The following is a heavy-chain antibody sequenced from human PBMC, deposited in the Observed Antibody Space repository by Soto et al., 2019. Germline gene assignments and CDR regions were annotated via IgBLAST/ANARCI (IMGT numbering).Heavy chain of an antibody. D-gene: IGHD6-19*01. CDR2: INPSGGST. V-gene: IGHV1-46*03. CDR3: AREGIAVAGTLVYFQH. CDR1: GYTFTSYY. Sequence: ASVKVSCKASGYTFTSYYMHWVRQAPGQGLEWMGIINPSGGSTSYAQKFQGRVTMTRDTSTSTVYMELSSLRSEDTAVYYCAREGIAVAGTLVYFQHWGQGTLVTVSS. J-gene: IGHJ1*01.